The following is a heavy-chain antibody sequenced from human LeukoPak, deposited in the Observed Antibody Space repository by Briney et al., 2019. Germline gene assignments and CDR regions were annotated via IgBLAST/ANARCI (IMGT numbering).Heavy chain of an antibody. CDR1: GGSFSGHY. Sequence: PSETLSLTCAVYGGSFSGHYWTWIRQPPGKGLEWIGEINHSGSTNFNPSLQSRVTISVDTSKNQFSLKVSSVTAADTAVYYCARRPLRAYFDYWGQGTLVTVSS. CDR2: INHSGST. J-gene: IGHJ4*02. CDR3: ARRPLRAYFDY. V-gene: IGHV4-34*01.